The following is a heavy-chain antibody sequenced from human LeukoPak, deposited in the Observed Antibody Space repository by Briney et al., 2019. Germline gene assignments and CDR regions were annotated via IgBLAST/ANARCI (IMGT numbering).Heavy chain of an antibody. CDR3: ARARSILWWCFDY. Sequence: SVKVSCKASGGTLSSYAISWVRQAPGQGLEWMGGIIPIFGTANYAQKFQGRVTITTDESTSTAYMELSSLRSEDTAVYYCARARSILWWCFDYWGQGTLVTVSS. J-gene: IGHJ4*02. D-gene: IGHD2-21*01. V-gene: IGHV1-69*05. CDR2: IIPIFGTA. CDR1: GGTLSSYA.